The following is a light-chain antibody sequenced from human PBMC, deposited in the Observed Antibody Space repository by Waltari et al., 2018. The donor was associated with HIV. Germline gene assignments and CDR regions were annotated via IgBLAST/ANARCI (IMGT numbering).Light chain of an antibody. CDR3: WSYTSSDTFV. CDR2: EVS. Sequence: QSALTQPVSVSGSPGQSIAISCIGTNTDVGRYHYVSRYQHHPGKAPKLIIYEVSNRPSEVSNRFSGSKSGDTAFLTISGLHGEDEADYYCWSYTSSDTFVFGTGTKVTVL. CDR1: NTDVGRYHY. V-gene: IGLV2-14*01. J-gene: IGLJ1*01.